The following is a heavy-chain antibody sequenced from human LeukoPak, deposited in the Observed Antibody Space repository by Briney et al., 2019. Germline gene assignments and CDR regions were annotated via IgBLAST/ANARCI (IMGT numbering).Heavy chain of an antibody. CDR1: GGSFSGYY. CDR3: ARGYHSSGYYRMKYYFDY. Sequence: SSETLSLTCAVYGGSFSGYYWSWIRQPPGKGLEWIGEINHSGSTNYNPSLKSRVTISVDTSKNQFSLKLSSVTAADTAVYYCARGYHSSGYYRMKYYFDYWGQGTLVTVSS. CDR2: INHSGST. V-gene: IGHV4-34*01. J-gene: IGHJ4*02. D-gene: IGHD3-22*01.